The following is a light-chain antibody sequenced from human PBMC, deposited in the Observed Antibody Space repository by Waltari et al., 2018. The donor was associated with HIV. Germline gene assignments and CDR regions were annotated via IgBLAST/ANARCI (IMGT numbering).Light chain of an antibody. V-gene: IGLV2-11*01. J-gene: IGLJ3*02. CDR3: CSYAGNYTGV. Sequence: QSALTQPRSVSGSPGQPVTISCTGTSSDVGAYNYVPWYQQHPGKAPKLIIYDVTRRPSGLPDRFSGSKSGNTASLTISGLQAEDEADYYCCSYAGNYTGVFGGGTKLTVL. CDR2: DVT. CDR1: SSDVGAYNY.